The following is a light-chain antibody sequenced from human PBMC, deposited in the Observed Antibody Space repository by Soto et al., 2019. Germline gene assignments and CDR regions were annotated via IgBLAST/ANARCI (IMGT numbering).Light chain of an antibody. V-gene: IGKV1-5*01. Sequence: DIQMTQSPSTLSASVGDRVTITCRASQSISSWLAWYQQKPGKAPKLLIYDASSLESGVTSRVSGSASGTEFTLTISSLQPDDFATYYGQQYNSYPYTFGQGTKLEIK. J-gene: IGKJ2*01. CDR3: QQYNSYPYT. CDR1: QSISSW. CDR2: DAS.